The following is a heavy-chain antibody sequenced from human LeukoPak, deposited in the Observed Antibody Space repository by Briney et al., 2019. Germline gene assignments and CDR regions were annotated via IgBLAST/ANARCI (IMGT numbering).Heavy chain of an antibody. Sequence: GGSLRLSCAASGFTFSSYWMSWVRQASGKGLEWVANIKQDGSEKYYVDSVKGRFTISRDNARNSLYLQMNSLRAEDTAVYHCARDADYGMDVWGQGTTVTVSS. CDR1: GFTFSSYW. V-gene: IGHV3-7*01. CDR2: IKQDGSEK. CDR3: ARDADYGMDV. J-gene: IGHJ6*02.